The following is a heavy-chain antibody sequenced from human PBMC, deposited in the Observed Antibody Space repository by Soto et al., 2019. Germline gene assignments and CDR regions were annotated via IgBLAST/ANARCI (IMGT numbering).Heavy chain of an antibody. CDR2: IAHDGSEK. D-gene: IGHD4-17*01. J-gene: IGHJ4*02. Sequence: PGGSLRLSCAVSGFTFSSYWMSWVRQAPGRGLEWVATIAHDGSEKFYVDSVKGRFTISRDNTKNSLYLQMNSLRAEDTAVYYFARESNGPFDFWGQATIVTVSS. CDR1: GFTFSSYW. CDR3: ARESNGPFDF. V-gene: IGHV3-7*01.